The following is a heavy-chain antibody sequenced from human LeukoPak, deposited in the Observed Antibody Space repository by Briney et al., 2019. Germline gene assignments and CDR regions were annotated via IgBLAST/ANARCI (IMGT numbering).Heavy chain of an antibody. Sequence: GRSLRLSCAASGFTFDDYAMHWVRQAPGKGLEWVSSIGWNSGTIGYADSVKGRFTISRDNAKNSLYLQMNSLRAEDTALYYCAKAFDGDYEYGGPIDYWGQGTLVTVSS. J-gene: IGHJ4*02. V-gene: IGHV3-9*01. CDR2: IGWNSGTI. CDR3: AKAFDGDYEYGGPIDY. D-gene: IGHD4-17*01. CDR1: GFTFDDYA.